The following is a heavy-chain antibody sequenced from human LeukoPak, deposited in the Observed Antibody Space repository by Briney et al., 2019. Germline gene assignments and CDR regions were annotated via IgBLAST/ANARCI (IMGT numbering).Heavy chain of an antibody. CDR1: GYTFTGYY. Sequence: GASVKVSCKASGYTFTGYYMHWVRQAPGQGLEWMGRINPNSGGTNYAQKFQGRVTMTRDTSISTAYMELSSLRSEDTAVYYCARVSPRPGEKRIAAAGTRLLLEYWGQGTLVTVSS. J-gene: IGHJ4*02. D-gene: IGHD6-13*01. CDR3: ARVSPRPGEKRIAAAGTRLLLEY. V-gene: IGHV1-2*06. CDR2: INPNSGGT.